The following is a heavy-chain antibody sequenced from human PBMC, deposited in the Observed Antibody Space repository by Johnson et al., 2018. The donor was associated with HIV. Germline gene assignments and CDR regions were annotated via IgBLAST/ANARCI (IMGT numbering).Heavy chain of an antibody. CDR2: ISHDGSNK. D-gene: IGHD3-22*01. V-gene: IGHV3-30-3*01. CDR1: GFTFSYYS. Sequence: QVQLVESGGGWIQPGRSLRLSCAASGFTFSYYSMHWVRQAPGKGLEWVAVISHDGSNKYYADSVRGRFTISRDKSRNTLYLQMNSLRAEDTAVHYCAREGNYYDSSSHVFDIWGQGTMVTVSS. J-gene: IGHJ3*02. CDR3: AREGNYYDSSSHVFDI.